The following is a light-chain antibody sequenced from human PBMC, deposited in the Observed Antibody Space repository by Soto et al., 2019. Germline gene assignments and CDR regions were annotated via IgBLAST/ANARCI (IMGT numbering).Light chain of an antibody. CDR1: QSITNSH. J-gene: IGKJ1*01. CDR2: GIS. Sequence: EIVLTQSPGTLSLSPGERATLSCRASQSITNSHLAWYQQKPGQAPRLLIYGISRRATDIPDRFSGSGSGTDFTLTISRLEPEDFAVYYCLYYDTVSRTFGQGTKVDIK. V-gene: IGKV3-20*01. CDR3: LYYDTVSRT.